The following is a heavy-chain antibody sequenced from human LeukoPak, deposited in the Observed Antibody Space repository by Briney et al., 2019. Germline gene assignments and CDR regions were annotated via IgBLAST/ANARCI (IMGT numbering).Heavy chain of an antibody. CDR1: GFTFSSYA. Sequence: GGSLRLSCAASGFTFSSYAMSWVRQAPGKGLEWVSAISGSGGSTYYADSVKGRFTISRDNSKNTLYLQMNSLRAEDTAVYYCTYFTFGGVNLLDYWGQGTLVTVSS. D-gene: IGHD3-16*01. V-gene: IGHV3-23*01. J-gene: IGHJ4*02. CDR3: TYFTFGGVNLLDY. CDR2: ISGSGGST.